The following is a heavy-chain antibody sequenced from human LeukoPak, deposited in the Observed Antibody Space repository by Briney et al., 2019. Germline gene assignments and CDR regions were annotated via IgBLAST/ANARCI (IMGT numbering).Heavy chain of an antibody. Sequence: VESLKIPCKGSGYSFTSYSIAWVRQMPGKGLEWMGIISPGDSDTTYSPSFQGQVTISADKSISTAYLQWNSLKASDTAMYYCARRVDDYYYMDVWGEGTTVTVSS. J-gene: IGHJ6*03. CDR2: ISPGDSDT. V-gene: IGHV5-51*01. D-gene: IGHD2-15*01. CDR3: ARRVDDYYYMDV. CDR1: GYSFTSYS.